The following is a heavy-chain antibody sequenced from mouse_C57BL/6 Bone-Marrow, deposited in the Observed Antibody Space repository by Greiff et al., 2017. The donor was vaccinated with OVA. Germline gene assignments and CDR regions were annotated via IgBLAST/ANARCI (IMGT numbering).Heavy chain of an antibody. CDR1: GFNIKDDY. V-gene: IGHV14-4*01. J-gene: IGHJ2*01. CDR3: TLPDYYGSSYFDY. CDR2: IDPENGDT. Sequence: EVKLVESGAELVRPGASVKLYCTASGFNIKDDYMHWVKQRPEQGLEWIGWIDPENGDTEYASKFQGKATITADTSSNTAYLQLSSLTSEDTAVYYCTLPDYYGSSYFDYWGQGTTLTVSS. D-gene: IGHD1-1*01.